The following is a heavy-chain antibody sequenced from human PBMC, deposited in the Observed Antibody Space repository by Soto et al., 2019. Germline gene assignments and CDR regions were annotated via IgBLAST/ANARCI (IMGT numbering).Heavy chain of an antibody. CDR3: ARHSRRGLWFFVGLDY. D-gene: IGHD3-10*01. CDR2: IYYSGST. J-gene: IGHJ4*02. CDR1: GGSISSSSYY. Sequence: QLQLQESGPGLVKPSETLSLTCTVSGGSISSSSYYWGWIRQPPGKGLEWIGSIYYSGSTYYNPSLKSRVTISVDTSKNQFSLKLSSVTAADTAVYYCARHSRRGLWFFVGLDYWGQGTLVTVSS. V-gene: IGHV4-39*01.